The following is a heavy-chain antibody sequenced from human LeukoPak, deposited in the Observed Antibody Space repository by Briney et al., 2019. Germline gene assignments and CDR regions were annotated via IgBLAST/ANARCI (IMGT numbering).Heavy chain of an antibody. J-gene: IGHJ1*01. D-gene: IGHD2-15*01. Sequence: SDTLSLIRSLSGRSISSYYWSWIRPPPRKGLEWMGYVYYSGSTNYNPSLKSRVTISVDTSKNQFSLKLSSVTAADAAVYYCASFDCTGGSCYSIDGYFQHWGQGTLVTVSS. CDR3: ASFDCTGGSCYSIDGYFQH. CDR2: VYYSGST. V-gene: IGHV4-59*07. CDR1: GRSISSYY.